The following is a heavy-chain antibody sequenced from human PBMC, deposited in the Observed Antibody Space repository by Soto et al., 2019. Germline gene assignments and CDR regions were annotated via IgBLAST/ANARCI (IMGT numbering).Heavy chain of an antibody. CDR1: GFTFSRYW. Sequence: GVLRLSCAASGFTFSRYWMTWVRQAPGKGLEWVANIKQDGSEKYYVDSVKGRFTISRDNAKNSLYLQMNSLRVEETAVYYCARDGYYYGMDVWGQGTTVTVSS. CDR2: IKQDGSEK. CDR3: ARDGYYYGMDV. V-gene: IGHV3-7*01. J-gene: IGHJ6*02.